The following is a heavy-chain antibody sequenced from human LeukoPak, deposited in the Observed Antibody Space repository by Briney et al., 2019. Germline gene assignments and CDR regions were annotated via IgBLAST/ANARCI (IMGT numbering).Heavy chain of an antibody. D-gene: IGHD6-19*01. V-gene: IGHV4-31*03. J-gene: IGHJ4*02. Sequence: SQTLSLTCTVSGGSISSGGYYWSWIRQHPGKGLEWIGYIYYSGSTYYNPSLKSRVTISVDTSKNQFSLKLSSVTAADAAVYYCARVLAGYFDYWGQGTLVTVSS. CDR2: IYYSGST. CDR3: ARVLAGYFDY. CDR1: GGSISSGGYY.